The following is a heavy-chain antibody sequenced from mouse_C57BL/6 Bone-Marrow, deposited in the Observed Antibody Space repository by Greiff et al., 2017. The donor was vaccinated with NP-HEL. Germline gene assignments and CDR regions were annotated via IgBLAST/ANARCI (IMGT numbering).Heavy chain of an antibody. CDR2: IHPTSGST. CDR3: ARLGNFVPGWYFDV. D-gene: IGHD3-3*01. Sequence: QVQLQQPGAELVKPGASVKLSCKASGYTFTSYWMHWVKQRPGQGLEWIGMIHPTSGSTNYNEKFKSKATLTVDKSSSTAYMQLSSLTSEDSAVYYCARLGNFVPGWYFDVWGTGTTVTVSS. CDR1: GYTFTSYW. V-gene: IGHV1-64*01. J-gene: IGHJ1*03.